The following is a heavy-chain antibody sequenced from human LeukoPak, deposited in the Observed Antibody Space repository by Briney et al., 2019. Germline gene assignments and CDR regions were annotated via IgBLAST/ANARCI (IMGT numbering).Heavy chain of an antibody. V-gene: IGHV3-74*01. CDR3: ARELYGDYGADY. D-gene: IGHD4-17*01. J-gene: IGHJ4*02. CDR2: VSSDGSRT. Sequence: GGSLRLSCAASGFSFSDHWMHWVRQAPGKGLEWVSRVSSDGSRTYYSDSVEGRFTTSRDNAKKALYLQLNSLRAEDTAVYYCARELYGDYGADYWGQGTLVTVSS. CDR1: GFSFSDHW.